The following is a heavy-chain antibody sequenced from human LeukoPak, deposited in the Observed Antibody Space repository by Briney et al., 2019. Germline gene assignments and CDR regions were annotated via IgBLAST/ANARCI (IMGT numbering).Heavy chain of an antibody. CDR3: AKDLLLRFLEWSKGYFDY. V-gene: IGHV4-34*01. CDR2: INHSGST. CDR1: GGSFSGYY. Sequence: SETLSLTCAVYGGSFSGYYWSWIRQPPGKGLEWIGEINHSGSTNYNPSLKSRVTISVDTSKNQFSLKLSSVTAADTAVYYCAKDLLLRFLEWSKGYFDYWGQGTLVTVSS. J-gene: IGHJ4*02. D-gene: IGHD3-3*01.